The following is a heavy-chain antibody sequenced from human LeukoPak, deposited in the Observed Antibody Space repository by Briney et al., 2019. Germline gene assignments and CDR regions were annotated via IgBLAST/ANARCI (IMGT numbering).Heavy chain of an antibody. CDR2: IYYSGST. CDR3: ARQDEDSSGYYYGMVD. J-gene: IGHJ4*02. V-gene: IGHV4-31*03. Sequence: SETLSLTCSVSGGSISSGGYYWSWIRQHPGKGLEWIGYIYYSGSTYYNPSLKSRVTISVDTSKNQFSLKLSSVTAADTAVYYCARQDEDSSGYYYGMVDWGQGTLVTVSS. D-gene: IGHD3-22*01. CDR1: GGSISSGGYY.